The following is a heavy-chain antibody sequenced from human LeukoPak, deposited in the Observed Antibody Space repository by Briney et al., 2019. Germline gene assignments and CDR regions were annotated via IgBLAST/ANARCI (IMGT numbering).Heavy chain of an antibody. CDR2: IYYSGST. D-gene: IGHD5-18*01. CDR3: ARAPGHNYGYWMADY. J-gene: IGHJ4*02. Sequence: PSETLSLTCTVSGGSISSYYWSWIRQPPGKGLEWIGYIYYSGSTNYNPSLKSRVTISADTSKNQFSLKLSSVTAADTAVYYCARAPGHNYGYWMADYWGQGTLVTVSS. CDR1: GGSISSYY. V-gene: IGHV4-59*01.